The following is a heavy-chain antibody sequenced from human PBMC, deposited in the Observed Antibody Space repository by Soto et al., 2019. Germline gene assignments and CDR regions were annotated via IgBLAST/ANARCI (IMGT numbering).Heavy chain of an antibody. CDR2: IIPIFGTA. CDR3: GGNSGYYYCGMDV. V-gene: IGHV1-69*13. D-gene: IGHD2-21*02. Sequence: SVKVSCKASGGTFSSYAISWVRQAPGQGLEWMGGIIPIFGTANYAQKFQGRVTITADESTSTAYMELSSLRSEDTAVYYCGGNSGYYYCGMDVWGQGTTVTVSS. CDR1: GGTFSSYA. J-gene: IGHJ6*02.